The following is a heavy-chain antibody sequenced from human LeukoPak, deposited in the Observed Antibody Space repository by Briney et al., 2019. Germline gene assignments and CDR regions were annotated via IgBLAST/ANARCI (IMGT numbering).Heavy chain of an antibody. J-gene: IGHJ4*02. Sequence: GGSLRLSCAASGFTFSSCSMNWVRQAPGKGLEWVSSISSSSSYIYYADSVKGRFTISRDNAKNSLYLQMNSLRAEDTAVYYCARRGEEAESLDYWGQGTLVTVSS. CDR1: GFTFSSCS. CDR3: ARRGEEAESLDY. CDR2: ISSSSSYI. V-gene: IGHV3-21*01. D-gene: IGHD3-10*01.